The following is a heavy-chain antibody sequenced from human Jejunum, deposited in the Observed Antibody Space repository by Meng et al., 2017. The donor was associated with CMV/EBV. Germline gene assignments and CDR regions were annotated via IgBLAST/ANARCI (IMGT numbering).Heavy chain of an antibody. CDR2: ISYSGDGT. V-gene: IGHV3-23*04. CDR3: AKDSPILTV. D-gene: IGHD3-9*01. J-gene: IGHJ4*02. CDR1: GFTLSTHG. Sequence: VRLVGLGGGVVQPGGSPVLSCPALGFTLSTHGMSWVRQAPGKGLEWVSAISYSGDGTYYADSVKGRFTISRDNSKNTLYLQMNSLRAEDTAIYYCAKDSPILTVWGQGTLVTVSS.